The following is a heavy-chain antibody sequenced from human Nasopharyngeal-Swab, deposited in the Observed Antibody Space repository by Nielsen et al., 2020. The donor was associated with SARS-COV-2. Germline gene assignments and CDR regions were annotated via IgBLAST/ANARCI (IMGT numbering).Heavy chain of an antibody. CDR2: ISSSGSTI. CDR1: GFTFSDYY. CDR3: ARDQYYYDSSGPAFDI. J-gene: IGHJ3*02. Sequence: GESLKISCAASGFTFSDYYMIWIRQAPGKGLEWVSYISSSGSTIYYADSVKGRFTISRDNAKNSLYLQMNSLRDEDTAVYYCARDQYYYDSSGPAFDIWGQGTMVTVSS. D-gene: IGHD3-22*01. V-gene: IGHV3-11*01.